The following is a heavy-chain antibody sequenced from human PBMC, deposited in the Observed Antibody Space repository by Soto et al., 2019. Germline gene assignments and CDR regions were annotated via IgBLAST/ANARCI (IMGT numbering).Heavy chain of an antibody. V-gene: IGHV3-30*18. J-gene: IGHJ6*02. CDR2: ISYDGSNK. Sequence: GGSLKLSCAASGFTFSSYVMHWVRQAPGKGLEWVAVISYDGSNKYYADSVKGRFTISRDNSKNTLYLQMNSLRAEDTAVYYCAKGQRTGESDFWSGYYVNYYYGMDVWGQGTTVTVSS. D-gene: IGHD3-3*01. CDR1: GFTFSSYV. CDR3: AKGQRTGESDFWSGYYVNYYYGMDV.